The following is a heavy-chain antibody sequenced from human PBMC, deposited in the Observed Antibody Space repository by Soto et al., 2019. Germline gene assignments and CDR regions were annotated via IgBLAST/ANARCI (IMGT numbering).Heavy chain of an antibody. D-gene: IGHD2-2*01. Sequence: SETLSLTCTVSGGSIRSDNYNWAWIRQPPGEGLEWIGSIYYSGSTYYNPSLKSRVTISVDRSKNQFSLKLSSVTAADTAVYYCARVPDRWGQGTLVTVSS. V-gene: IGHV4-39*07. CDR1: GGSIRSDNYN. CDR2: IYYSGST. CDR3: ARVPDR. J-gene: IGHJ5*02.